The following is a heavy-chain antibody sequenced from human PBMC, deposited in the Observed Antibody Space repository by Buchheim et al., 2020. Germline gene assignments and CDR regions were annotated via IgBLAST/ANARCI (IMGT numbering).Heavy chain of an antibody. V-gene: IGHV4-59*01. CDR3: ARTVYYYDSSGFLYYFDY. D-gene: IGHD3-22*01. CDR1: GGSISSYY. J-gene: IGHJ4*02. Sequence: QVQLQESGPGLVKPSETLSLTCTVSGGSISSYYWSWIRQPPGKGLEWIGYIYYRGSTNYNPSLKGRVTLSVDTSTNQFSLKLSSVTAADTAVYYCARTVYYYDSSGFLYYFDYWGQGTL. CDR2: IYYRGST.